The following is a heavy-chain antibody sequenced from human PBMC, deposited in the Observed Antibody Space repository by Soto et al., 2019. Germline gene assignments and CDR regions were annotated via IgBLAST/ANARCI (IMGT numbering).Heavy chain of an antibody. D-gene: IGHD1-26*01. J-gene: IGHJ6*02. CDR3: ARIKWGLDYYNGMDV. CDR1: GYTFTSYA. CDR2: INAGNGNT. V-gene: IGHV1-3*01. Sequence: ASVKVSCKASGYTFTSYAMHWVRQAPGQRLEWMGWINAGNGNTKYSQKFQGRVTITWVTSFSTAYMELTRLRPDDTAVYYCARIKWGLDYYNGMDVWGQGTTVTVSS.